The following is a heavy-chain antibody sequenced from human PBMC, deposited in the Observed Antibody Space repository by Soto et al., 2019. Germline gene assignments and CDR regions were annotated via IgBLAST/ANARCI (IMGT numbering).Heavy chain of an antibody. CDR1: GFTFSSYG. CDR2: IWYDGSNK. CDR3: ARETIAVAGTTYYFDY. V-gene: IGHV3-33*01. Sequence: PGGSLRLSCAASGFTFSSYGMHWVRQAPGKGLEWVAVIWYDGSNKYYADSVKGRFTISRDNSKNTLYLQMNSLRAEDTAVYYCARETIAVAGTTYYFDYWGQGTLVTVSS. D-gene: IGHD6-19*01. J-gene: IGHJ4*02.